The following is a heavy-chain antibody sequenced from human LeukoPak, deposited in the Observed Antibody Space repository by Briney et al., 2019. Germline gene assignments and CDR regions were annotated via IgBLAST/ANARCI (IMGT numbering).Heavy chain of an antibody. Sequence: GGSLRLSCAASGFTFSSYSMNWVRQAPGKGLEWVSSISSSSSYIYYADSVKGRFTISRDNAKNSLYLQMNSLRAEDTAVYYCARDLGWAKTQYFDYWGQGTLVTVSS. CDR3: ARDLGWAKTQYFDY. CDR2: ISSSSSYI. V-gene: IGHV3-21*01. J-gene: IGHJ4*02. CDR1: GFTFSSYS. D-gene: IGHD1-26*01.